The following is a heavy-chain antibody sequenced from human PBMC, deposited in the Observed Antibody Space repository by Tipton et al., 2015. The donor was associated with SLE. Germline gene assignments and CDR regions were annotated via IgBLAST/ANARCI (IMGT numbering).Heavy chain of an antibody. J-gene: IGHJ6*02. CDR2: ISSSSSYI. CDR1: GFTFSSYS. Sequence: GSLRLSCAASGFTFSSYSMNWVRQAPGKGLEWVSSISSSSSYIYYADSVKGRFTISRDNAKNSLYLQMNSLRAEDTAVYYCAREDTYYDILTGSIDYYYYGMDVWGQGTTVTVSS. CDR3: AREDTYYDILTGSIDYYYYGMDV. V-gene: IGHV3-21*01. D-gene: IGHD3-9*01.